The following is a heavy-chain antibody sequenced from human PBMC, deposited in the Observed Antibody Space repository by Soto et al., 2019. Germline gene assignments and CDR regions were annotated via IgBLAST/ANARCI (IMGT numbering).Heavy chain of an antibody. CDR1: GFTFSSYD. D-gene: IGHD3-10*01. J-gene: IGHJ6*03. CDR2: IGTAGDT. V-gene: IGHV3-13*01. Sequence: GGSLRLSCAASGFTFSSYDMHWVRQATGKGLEWVSAIGTAGDTYYPGSVKGRFTISRENAKNSLYLQMNSLRAGDTAVYYCARDSGRIDADLYTYYYGSGSYYFKKDYYYYYYMDVWGKGTTVTVSS. CDR3: ARDSGRIDADLYTYYYGSGSYYFKKDYYYYYYMDV.